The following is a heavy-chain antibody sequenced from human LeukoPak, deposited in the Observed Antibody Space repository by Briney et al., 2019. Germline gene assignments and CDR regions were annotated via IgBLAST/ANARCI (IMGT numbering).Heavy chain of an antibody. Sequence: PGGSLRLSCVGSGFTFGSYWMSWVRQAPGKGLEWVSAISGSGGSTYYADSVKGRFTTSRDNSKNTLYLQMNSLRAEDTAVYYCAKDLGIAVADHNFDYWGQGTLVTVSS. CDR2: ISGSGGST. CDR3: AKDLGIAVADHNFDY. CDR1: GFTFGSYW. D-gene: IGHD6-19*01. J-gene: IGHJ4*02. V-gene: IGHV3-23*01.